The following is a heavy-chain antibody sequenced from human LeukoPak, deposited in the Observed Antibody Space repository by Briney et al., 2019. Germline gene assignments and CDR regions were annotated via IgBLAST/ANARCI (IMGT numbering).Heavy chain of an antibody. J-gene: IGHJ5*02. D-gene: IGHD3-10*01. CDR2: IYFSGTT. V-gene: IGHV4-61*02. CDR1: GDSISSGGSSESYY. CDR3: ARIYYSRFDP. Sequence: PSQTLSLTCTVSGDSISSGGSSESYYWSWIRQPAGKGVEWIGRIYFSGTTNYNPSLKSRVTMSVDTSKNQFSLKLNSVTAADTAVYYCARIYYSRFDPWGQGTLVTVSS.